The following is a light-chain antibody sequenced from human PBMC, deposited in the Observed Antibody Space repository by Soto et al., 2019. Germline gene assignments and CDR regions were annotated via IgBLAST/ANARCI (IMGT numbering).Light chain of an antibody. V-gene: IGKV3-20*01. J-gene: IGKJ1*01. Sequence: EIVLTQSPGILSLSPGERATLSCWASQSVSSSSLAWYQQMPGQAPRLLIYGASARATGIPDRFSGSGSGADLTLTISRLEPVDFAVYYCHHYGNSLWTFGQGTKVEIK. CDR3: HHYGNSLWT. CDR2: GAS. CDR1: QSVSSSS.